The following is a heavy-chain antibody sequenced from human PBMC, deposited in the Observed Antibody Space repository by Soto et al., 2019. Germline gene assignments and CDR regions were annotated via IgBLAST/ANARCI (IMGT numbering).Heavy chain of an antibody. CDR2: IGIGSSTT. J-gene: IGHJ3*01. D-gene: IGHD3-22*01. CDR3: ARDQLYYNDISGRPLNAFDV. V-gene: IGHV3-48*01. CDR1: GFTFRNYG. Sequence: GGSLRLSCAASGFTFRNYGMNWVRQAPGRGLEWVSYIGIGSSTTYYADSVKGRFTISRDNAKNSLYLQMNSLRAEDTAVYYCARDQLYYNDISGRPLNAFDVWGQGTMVTVSS.